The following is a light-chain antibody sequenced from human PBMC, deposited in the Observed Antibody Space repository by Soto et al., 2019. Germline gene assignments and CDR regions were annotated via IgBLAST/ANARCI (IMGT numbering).Light chain of an antibody. J-gene: IGKJ1*01. Sequence: EIVLTQSPGTLSLSPGERATLSCRASQSVSSSYLAWYQQKPGQAPRLLIYGASSRATGIPDRLSGSGSGTDFTLNISRLEPEDFAVYYCQQYGSSGTFGQGTKVDIK. V-gene: IGKV3-20*01. CDR3: QQYGSSGT. CDR1: QSVSSSY. CDR2: GAS.